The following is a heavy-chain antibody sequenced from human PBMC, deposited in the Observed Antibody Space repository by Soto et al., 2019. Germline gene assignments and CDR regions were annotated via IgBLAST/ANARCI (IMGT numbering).Heavy chain of an antibody. D-gene: IGHD2-2*01. V-gene: IGHV3-74*01. Sequence: PXESLSLSCAASGFTFSSYCMHWVRQAPGKGLVWVSRINSDGSSTSYADSVKGRFTISRDNAKNTLYLQMNSLRAEDTAVYYCASLGTVVVPDDNYYYGMDVWGQGTTVTVSS. J-gene: IGHJ6*02. CDR2: INSDGSST. CDR1: GFTFSSYC. CDR3: ASLGTVVVPDDNYYYGMDV.